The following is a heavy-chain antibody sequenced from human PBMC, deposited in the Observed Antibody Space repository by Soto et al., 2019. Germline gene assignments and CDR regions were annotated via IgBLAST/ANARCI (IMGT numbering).Heavy chain of an antibody. CDR3: ARAPKVSGSSQTRLDF. CDR2: ISQSGNT. Sequence: LSLTCSIYSGSFSGYYWSWIRQPPGKGLEWIGEISQSGNTNYSPSLKSRVSISIDTSKKQFSLNLASVSAADTAVYYCARAPKVSGSSQTRLDFWAQGTLVTVSS. CDR1: SGSFSGYY. D-gene: IGHD6-6*01. J-gene: IGHJ4*02. V-gene: IGHV4-34*01.